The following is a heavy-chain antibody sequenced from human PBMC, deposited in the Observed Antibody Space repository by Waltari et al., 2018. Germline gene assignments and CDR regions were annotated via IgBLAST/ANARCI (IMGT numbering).Heavy chain of an antibody. CDR1: GVTVSNNY. J-gene: IGHJ4*02. D-gene: IGHD2-21*02. CDR3: ARNQVETALGY. V-gene: IGHV3-53*01. CDR2: IYSGGTT. Sequence: EVQLVESGGGLIQPGGSLRLSCVASGVTVSNNYMPWLRQAPGKGRELVSLIYSGGTTYYADSVRGRFTISRDGSKNTVYLQMNSLRAEDTAVYFCARNQVETALGYWGQGTLVTVSS.